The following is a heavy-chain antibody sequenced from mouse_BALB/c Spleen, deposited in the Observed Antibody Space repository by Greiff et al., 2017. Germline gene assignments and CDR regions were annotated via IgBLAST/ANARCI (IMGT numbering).Heavy chain of an antibody. V-gene: IGHV14-3*02. CDR2: IDPANGNT. CDR3: ARSMIISAMDY. D-gene: IGHD2-4*01. J-gene: IGHJ4*01. CDR1: GFNIKDTY. Sequence: VQLQQSGAELVKPGASVKLSCTASGFNIKDTYMHWVKQRPEQGLEWIGRIDPANGNTKYDPKFQGKATITADTSSNTAYLQLSSLTSEDTAVYYCARSMIISAMDYWGQGTSVTVSS.